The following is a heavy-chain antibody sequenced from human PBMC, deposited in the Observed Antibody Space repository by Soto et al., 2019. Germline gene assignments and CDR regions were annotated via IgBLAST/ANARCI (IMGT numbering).Heavy chain of an antibody. Sequence: GGSLRLSCAASGFTFSSYAMSWVRQAPGKGLEWVSAISGSGGSTYYADSVKGRFTISRDNSKNTLYLQMNSLRAEDTAVYYCAEGIMAHHYGMDVWGQGTTVTVSS. CDR2: ISGSGGST. J-gene: IGHJ6*02. V-gene: IGHV3-23*01. CDR3: AEGIMAHHYGMDV. CDR1: GFTFSSYA. D-gene: IGHD5-12*01.